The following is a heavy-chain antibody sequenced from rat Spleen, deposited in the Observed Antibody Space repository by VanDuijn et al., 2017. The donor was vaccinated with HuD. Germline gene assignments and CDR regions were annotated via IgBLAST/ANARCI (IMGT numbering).Heavy chain of an antibody. V-gene: IGHV5S13*01. Sequence: EVQLVESGGGLVQPGRSLKLSCAASGFTFSDYYMAWVRQAPTKGLEWVASISTGGGNTYYRDSVKGRFTISRDNAKNTQYLQMDSLRSEDTATYYCAREPGPYWYFDFWGPGTMVTVSS. J-gene: IGHJ1*01. CDR1: GFTFSDYY. CDR3: AREPGPYWYFDF. D-gene: IGHD4-6*01. CDR2: ISTGGGNT.